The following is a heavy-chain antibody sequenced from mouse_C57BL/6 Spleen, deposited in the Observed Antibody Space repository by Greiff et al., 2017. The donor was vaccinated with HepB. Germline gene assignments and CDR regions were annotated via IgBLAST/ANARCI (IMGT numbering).Heavy chain of an antibody. CDR3: ARSTTVVAPFAY. V-gene: IGHV1-55*01. Sequence: QVQLQQPGAELVKPGASVKMSCKASGYTFTSYWITWVEQRPGQGLEWIGDIYPGSGSTNYNEKFKSKATLTVDTSSSTAYMQLSSLTSEDSAVYYCARSTTVVAPFAYWGQGTLVTVSA. J-gene: IGHJ3*01. D-gene: IGHD1-1*01. CDR2: IYPGSGST. CDR1: GYTFTSYW.